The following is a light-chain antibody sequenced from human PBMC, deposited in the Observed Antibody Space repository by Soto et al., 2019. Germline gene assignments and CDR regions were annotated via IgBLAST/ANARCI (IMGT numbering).Light chain of an antibody. J-gene: IGLJ1*01. CDR1: RSDIGAGYD. Sequence: QSVLTQPPSVSGAPGQTITISCTGSRSDIGAGYDVHWYQQLPGTAPKVLIYGNSHRPSGVPDRFSGSKSGTSASLAITGLQAEDEADYYCQSYDSSLSARYVFGSGTKLIVL. V-gene: IGLV1-40*01. CDR3: QSYDSSLSARYV. CDR2: GNS.